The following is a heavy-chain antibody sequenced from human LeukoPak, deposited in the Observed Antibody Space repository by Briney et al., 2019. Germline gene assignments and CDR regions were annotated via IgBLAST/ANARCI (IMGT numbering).Heavy chain of an antibody. CDR2: IYPDDSDT. CDR3: ARVGSNTEYYMDV. V-gene: IGHV5-51*01. CDR1: GYSFTNYW. D-gene: IGHD1-26*01. Sequence: GESLKISCKGGGYSFTNYWIVWVRQMPGKGLEWMGIIYPDDSDTRYSPSFQGQVTISADKSISTAYLQWSSLKASDTAMYYCARVGSNTEYYMDVWGKGTTVTVSS. J-gene: IGHJ6*03.